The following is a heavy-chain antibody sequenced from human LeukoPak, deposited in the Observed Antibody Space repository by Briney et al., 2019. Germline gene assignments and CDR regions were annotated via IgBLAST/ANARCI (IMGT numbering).Heavy chain of an antibody. D-gene: IGHD6-19*01. CDR3: ARAHSIAVAADTLDY. CDR2: IYYSGST. CDR1: GGSISSYY. Sequence: SETLSLTCTVSGGSISSYYWSWIRQPPGKGLGWIGYIYYSGSTNYNPSLKSRVTISVDTSKNQFSLKLSSVTAADTAVYYCARAHSIAVAADTLDYWGQGTLVAVSS. J-gene: IGHJ4*02. V-gene: IGHV4-59*01.